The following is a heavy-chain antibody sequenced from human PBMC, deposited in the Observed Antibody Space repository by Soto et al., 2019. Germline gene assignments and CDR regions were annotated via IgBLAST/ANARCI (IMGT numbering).Heavy chain of an antibody. J-gene: IGHJ2*01. Sequence: EVQLFESGGGLVQPGGSLRLSCAASGFTFSSYAMSWVRQAPGKGLEWVPAISGSGGSTYYADPVKGRFTISRDNSKNALYLQMNSLGAGDRAVYYCANGGKVPFGVVPAAIDWYFDLWGSGTLVTVSS. CDR3: ANGGKVPFGVVPAAIDWYFDL. V-gene: IGHV3-23*01. CDR2: ISGSGGST. D-gene: IGHD2-2*02. CDR1: GFTFSSYA.